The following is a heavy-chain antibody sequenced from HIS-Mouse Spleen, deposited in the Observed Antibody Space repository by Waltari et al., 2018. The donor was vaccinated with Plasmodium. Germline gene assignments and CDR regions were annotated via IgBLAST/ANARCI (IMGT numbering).Heavy chain of an antibody. CDR3: ARQLAYYDFWSGYSRGYYFDY. J-gene: IGHJ4*02. CDR1: GGSISSSSYY. Sequence: QLQLQESGPGLVKPSETLSLTCTVSGGSISSSSYYRGWIRQPPGKGLEWIGSIYYSGSTYYNPSLKSRVTISVDTSKNQFSLKLSSVTAADTAVYYCARQLAYYDFWSGYSRGYYFDYWGQGTLVTVSS. D-gene: IGHD3-3*01. CDR2: IYYSGST. V-gene: IGHV4-39*01.